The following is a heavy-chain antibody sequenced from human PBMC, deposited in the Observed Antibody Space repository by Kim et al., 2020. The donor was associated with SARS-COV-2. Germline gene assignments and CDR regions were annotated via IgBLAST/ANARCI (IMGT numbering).Heavy chain of an antibody. J-gene: IGHJ4*02. Sequence: YSPSFQGQVTTSADKSISTAYLQWSSLKASDTAMYYCARTSKRRGGYFDYWGQGTLVTVSS. D-gene: IGHD3-16*01. V-gene: IGHV5-51*01. CDR3: ARTSKRRGGYFDY.